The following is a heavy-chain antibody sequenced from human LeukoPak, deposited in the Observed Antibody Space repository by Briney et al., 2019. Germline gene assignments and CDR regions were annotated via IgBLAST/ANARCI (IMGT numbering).Heavy chain of an antibody. CDR3: ARASSRAFDY. V-gene: IGHV3-21*06. CDR2: IDSSGSYI. Sequence: YPGGSLRLSCAASGSTFSSYSMNWVRQAPGKGLEWVSSIDSSGSYIYYADSLKGRFTISRDNAKNSLYLQVNSLRAEETAVYYCARASSRAFDYWGQGTLVTVSS. CDR1: GSTFSSYS. J-gene: IGHJ4*02.